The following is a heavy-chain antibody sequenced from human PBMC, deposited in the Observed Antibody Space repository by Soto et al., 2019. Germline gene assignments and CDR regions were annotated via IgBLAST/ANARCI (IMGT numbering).Heavy chain of an antibody. Sequence: QVQLVESGGGVVQPGRSLRLSCAASGFTFSSYGMHWVRRAPGKGLEWVAVIWYDGSNKYYADSVKGRFTISRDNSKNTLYLQMNSLRAEDTAVYYRARDLGSGWYGGAFDIWGQGIMVTVSS. CDR1: GFTFSSYG. CDR2: IWYDGSNK. J-gene: IGHJ3*02. D-gene: IGHD6-19*01. V-gene: IGHV3-33*01. CDR3: ARDLGSGWYGGAFDI.